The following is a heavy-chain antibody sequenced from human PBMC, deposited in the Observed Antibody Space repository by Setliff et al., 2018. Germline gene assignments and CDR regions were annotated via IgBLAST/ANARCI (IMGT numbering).Heavy chain of an antibody. V-gene: IGHV4-38-2*02. CDR1: GFSITSGHY. J-gene: IGHJ4*02. Sequence: SETLSLTCSISGFSITSGHYWAWIRQPPGKGLEWIGNIFHTGSTFYNSSLNSRVTISVDTSKNQFSLKFTSVTANDTAVYYFARSDSNWPAFIDYWGQGKLVTVSS. D-gene: IGHD2-15*01. CDR2: IFHTGST. CDR3: ARSDSNWPAFIDY.